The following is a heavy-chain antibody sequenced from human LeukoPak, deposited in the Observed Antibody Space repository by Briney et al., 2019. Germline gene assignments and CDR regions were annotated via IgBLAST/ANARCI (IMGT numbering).Heavy chain of an antibody. CDR3: AKGPVTIHYGMDV. J-gene: IGHJ6*02. CDR2: ISYDGSNK. Sequence: PGGSLRLSCAASGFTFSSYGMHWVRQAPGKGLEWVAVISYDGSNKYYADSVKGRFTISRNNSKNTLYLQMNSLRAEDTAVYYCAKGPVTIHYGMDVWGQGTTVTVSS. V-gene: IGHV3-30*18. D-gene: IGHD3-9*01. CDR1: GFTFSSYG.